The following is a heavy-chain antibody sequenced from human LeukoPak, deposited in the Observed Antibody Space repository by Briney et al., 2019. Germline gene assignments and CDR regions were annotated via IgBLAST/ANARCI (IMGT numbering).Heavy chain of an antibody. J-gene: IGHJ4*02. Sequence: GGSLRLSCAASGFTFSECYMSCIRQAPGKGLEWVSYISSSGSTTYYADSLKGRFTISRDNAKNLLYLQINSLRAEDTAVYYCAREMDATYGSGSPLDYWGQGTLVPVSS. CDR2: ISSSGSTT. CDR3: AREMDATYGSGSPLDY. V-gene: IGHV3-11*01. D-gene: IGHD3-10*01. CDR1: GFTFSECY.